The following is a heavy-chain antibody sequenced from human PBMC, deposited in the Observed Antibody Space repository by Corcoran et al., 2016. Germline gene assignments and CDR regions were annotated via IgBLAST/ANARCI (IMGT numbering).Heavy chain of an antibody. V-gene: IGHV3-30*18. CDR2: ISYDGSNK. J-gene: IGHJ4*02. D-gene: IGHD3-22*01. CDR1: GFTFSSYG. Sequence: QVQLVESGGGVVQPGRSLRLSCAASGFTFSSYGMHWVRQAPGKGLEWVAVISYDGSNKYYADSVKGRFTISRDNSKNTVYLQMNSLRAEDTAVYYCAKGSHYDSSGYYWGQGTLVTVSS. CDR3: AKGSHYDSSGYY.